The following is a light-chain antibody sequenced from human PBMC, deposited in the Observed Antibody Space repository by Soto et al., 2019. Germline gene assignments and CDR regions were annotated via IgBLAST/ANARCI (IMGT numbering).Light chain of an antibody. CDR1: TTDVGGYNF. J-gene: IGLJ2*01. CDR2: NAF. V-gene: IGLV2-14*03. Sequence: QSALTQPASVSGSPGQSITISCTGTTTDVGGYNFVSWYQHHPGKAPKLMIYNAFDRPSGVSNRFSGSKSGNTASLTISGLHAEDEAHYYCSSSTRGRVVFGGGTKLTVL. CDR3: SSSTRGRVV.